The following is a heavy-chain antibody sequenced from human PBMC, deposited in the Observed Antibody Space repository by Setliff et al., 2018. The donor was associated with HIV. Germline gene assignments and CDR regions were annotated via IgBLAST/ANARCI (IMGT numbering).Heavy chain of an antibody. V-gene: IGHV1-8*03. CDR2: MNPNNGNT. Sequence: ASVKVSCKASGYTFTGYYMHWVRQAPGQGLEWMGWMNPNNGNTGYAQKFQGRGTITRNTSINTAYMELSSLGSEDTAVYYCARTDCSSTRGSEANWFDPWGPGTLVTVSS. D-gene: IGHD2-2*01. CDR1: GYTFTGYY. CDR3: ARTDCSSTRGSEANWFDP. J-gene: IGHJ5*02.